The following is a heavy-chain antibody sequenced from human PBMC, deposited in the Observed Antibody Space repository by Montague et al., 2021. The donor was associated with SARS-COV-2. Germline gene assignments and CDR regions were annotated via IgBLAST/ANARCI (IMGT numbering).Heavy chain of an antibody. Sequence: SETLSLTCTVAGGSIGSNTNYWNWIRQPPGKGLEWIGSLSYSGTTYYNPSLKSRVTISVDTSKNQFSLKLSSVTATDTAVYYCARRGRGSDILTGYLDGFDIWGRGTMVTVSS. CDR1: GGSIGSNTNY. CDR3: ARRGRGSDILTGYLDGFDI. J-gene: IGHJ3*02. D-gene: IGHD3-9*01. CDR2: LSYSGTT. V-gene: IGHV4-39*01.